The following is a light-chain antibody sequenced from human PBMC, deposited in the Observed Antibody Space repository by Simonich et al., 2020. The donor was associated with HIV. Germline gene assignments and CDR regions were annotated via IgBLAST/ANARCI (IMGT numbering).Light chain of an antibody. Sequence: DIQMTQSPSTLSASVGDRVTITCRASQSISSWLAWYQQKPGKAPKLLIDKASRLESGVPSRFSGSGSGTEFTLTISSLQPDDFATYYCQQYNSYSYTFGQGTKLEIK. CDR1: QSISSW. CDR3: QQYNSYSYT. V-gene: IGKV1-5*03. J-gene: IGKJ2*01. CDR2: KAS.